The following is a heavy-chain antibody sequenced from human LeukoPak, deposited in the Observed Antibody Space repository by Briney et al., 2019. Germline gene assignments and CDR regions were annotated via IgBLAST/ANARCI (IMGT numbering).Heavy chain of an antibody. J-gene: IGHJ5*02. V-gene: IGHV1-2*02. CDR3: ARVEAAAANNWFDP. D-gene: IGHD6-13*01. CDR2: SNPNSGGT. Sequence: ASVKVSCKAAGYTFTGYYRHWGRQAPGQGLEWMGWSNPNSGGTNYAQNFQGRVTTTTDTSISTAYMELSTLRSDDTAVYYCARVEAAAANNWFDPWGQGTLVTVSS. CDR1: GYTFTGYY.